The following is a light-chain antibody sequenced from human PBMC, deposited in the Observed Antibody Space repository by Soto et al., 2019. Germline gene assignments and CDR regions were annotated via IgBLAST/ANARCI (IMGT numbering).Light chain of an antibody. CDR1: SSDVGSYNL. J-gene: IGLJ1*01. CDR2: EGS. V-gene: IGLV2-23*01. CDR3: CSYAGRPYV. Sequence: QSALTQPASVSGSPGQSTTIACTGTSSDVGSYNLVSWYQQHPGKAPKLMIYEGSKRPSGVSNRLSGSKSGNTASLTISGLQAEDEADYYCCSYAGRPYVFGTGTKVTVL.